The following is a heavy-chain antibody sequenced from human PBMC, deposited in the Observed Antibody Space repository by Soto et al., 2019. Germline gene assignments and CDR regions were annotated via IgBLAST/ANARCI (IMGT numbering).Heavy chain of an antibody. V-gene: IGHV1-69*02. CDR3: ARGGYSYGWNY. J-gene: IGHJ4*02. D-gene: IGHD5-18*01. CDR2: IIPILGIA. CDR1: GGTFSSYT. Sequence: QVQLVQSGAEVKKPGSSVKVSCKASGGTFSSYTISWVRQAPGQGLEWMGRIIPILGIANYAQKFQGRVTITADKSTSTAYMELSSLRSEDTAVYYCARGGYSYGWNYWGQGTLVTVSS.